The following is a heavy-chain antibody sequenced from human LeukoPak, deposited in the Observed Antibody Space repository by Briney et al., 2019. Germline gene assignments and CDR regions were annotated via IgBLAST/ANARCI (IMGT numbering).Heavy chain of an antibody. CDR3: AKADIVVVPAATLDY. Sequence: GGCLRLSCAASGFTFSSYAMSWVRQAPGKGLEWVSAISGSGGSTYYADSVKGRFTISRDNSKNTLYLQMNSLRAEDTAVYYCAKADIVVVPAATLDYWGQGTLVTVSS. D-gene: IGHD2-2*01. CDR1: GFTFSSYA. J-gene: IGHJ4*02. CDR2: ISGSGGST. V-gene: IGHV3-23*01.